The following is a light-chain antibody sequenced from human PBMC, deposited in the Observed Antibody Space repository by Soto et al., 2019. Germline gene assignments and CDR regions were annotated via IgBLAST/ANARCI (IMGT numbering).Light chain of an antibody. J-gene: IGKJ4*01. V-gene: IGKV3-15*01. CDR3: QQSTVWPFT. CDR2: GAS. CDR1: QSVSST. Sequence: EVVMTQSPATLSVSPGERATLYCRASQSVSSTLAWYQQKPGQAPRLLIYGASTRAAGVPARFGGSGSGTEFTLTIRSLQAADLAVCSCQQSTVWPFTFCGGTQLEF.